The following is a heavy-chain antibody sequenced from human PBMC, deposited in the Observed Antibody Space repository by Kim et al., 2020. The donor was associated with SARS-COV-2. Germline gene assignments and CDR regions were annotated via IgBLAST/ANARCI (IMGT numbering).Heavy chain of an antibody. CDR3: ARDSTGDSGSYNFDY. CDR1: GYSISSGYY. Sequence: SETLSLTCTVSGYSISSGYYWGWIRQPPGKGLEWIGSIYHSGSTYYNPSLKSRVTISVDTSKNQFSLKLSSVTAADTAVYYCARDSTGDSGSYNFDYWGQGTLVTVSS. V-gene: IGHV4-38-2*02. J-gene: IGHJ4*02. CDR2: IYHSGST. D-gene: IGHD1-26*01.